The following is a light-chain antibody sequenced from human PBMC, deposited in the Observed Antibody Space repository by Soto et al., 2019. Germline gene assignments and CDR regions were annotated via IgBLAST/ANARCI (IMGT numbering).Light chain of an antibody. Sequence: DIVLTQSPATLSLSPGERATLYCGASQRVSSNLAWYQQKPGQAPRLLIYGASTRATGIPARFSGSGSGTDFTLTISSLQPEDFATYYCQQSYSTPFVTFGQGTRLENK. V-gene: IGKV3-15*01. CDR2: GAS. CDR3: QQSYSTPFVT. J-gene: IGKJ5*01. CDR1: QRVSSN.